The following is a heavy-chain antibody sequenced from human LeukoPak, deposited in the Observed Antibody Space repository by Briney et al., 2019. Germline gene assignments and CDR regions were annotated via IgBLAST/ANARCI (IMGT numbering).Heavy chain of an antibody. D-gene: IGHD2-15*01. J-gene: IGHJ3*02. CDR1: GGSFSGYY. CDR2: INHSGST. Sequence: SETLSLTCAVYGGSFSGYYWSWIRQPPGKGVEGIGEINHSGSTNYNPSLKSRVTISVDTSKNQFSLKLSSVTAADTAVYYCARGPTLSQYCSGGSCYWASDAFDIWGQGTMVTVSS. CDR3: ARGPTLSQYCSGGSCYWASDAFDI. V-gene: IGHV4-34*01.